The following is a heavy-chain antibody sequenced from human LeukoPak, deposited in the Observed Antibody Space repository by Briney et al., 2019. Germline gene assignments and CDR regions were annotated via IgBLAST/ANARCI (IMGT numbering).Heavy chain of an antibody. D-gene: IGHD6-19*01. CDR1: GFTFSDYY. V-gene: IGHV3-11*04. CDR2: ISSSSSTI. CDR3: AKERRGLGSGWYRVAFDI. Sequence: GGSLRLSCAASGFTFSDYYMSWIRQAPGKGLEWVSYISSSSSTIYYADSVKGRFTISRDNSKNTLYLQMNSLRAEDTAVYYCAKERRGLGSGWYRVAFDIWGQGTMVTVSS. J-gene: IGHJ3*02.